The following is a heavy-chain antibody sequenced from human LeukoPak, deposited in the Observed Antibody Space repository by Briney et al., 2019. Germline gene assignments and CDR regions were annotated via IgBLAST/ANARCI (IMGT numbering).Heavy chain of an antibody. V-gene: IGHV4-59*12. CDR1: GGSISGYC. Sequence: SETLSLTCTVSGGSISGYCWSWIRQPPGKGLEWIGYIYYSGSTNYNPSLKSRVTISVDTSKNQFSLKLTSVTAADTALYYCARYSDSSGYYDYWGQGTLVTVSS. D-gene: IGHD3-22*01. CDR2: IYYSGST. J-gene: IGHJ4*02. CDR3: ARYSDSSGYYDY.